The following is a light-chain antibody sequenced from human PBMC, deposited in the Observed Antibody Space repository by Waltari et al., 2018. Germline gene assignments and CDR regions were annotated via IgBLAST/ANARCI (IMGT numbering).Light chain of an antibody. CDR3: QQSYAALWT. CDR2: AAS. Sequence: DIQMTQSPSSLSASVGDRVTITCRASRAITNYVNWYQQRPGLAPKLLIYAASTLQGGVPTRFSGSGSGTDFTLTISSLQPGDFATYYCQQSYAALWTFGHGTKVEI. J-gene: IGKJ1*01. CDR1: RAITNY. V-gene: IGKV1-39*01.